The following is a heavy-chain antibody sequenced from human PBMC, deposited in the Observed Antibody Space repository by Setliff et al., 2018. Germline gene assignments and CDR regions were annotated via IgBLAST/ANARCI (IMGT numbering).Heavy chain of an antibody. CDR1: GGSISSYSYY. J-gene: IGHJ4*02. CDR3: AKYPSKLPELGIYGRFDY. CDR2: IYYTGIT. V-gene: IGHV4-39*07. Sequence: LSLTCNVSGGSISSYSYYWGWIRQPPGKGLEWIGNIYYTGITYYNPSLKSRVTISVDTSKNQFSLKLTSVTAADTAVYYCAKYPSKLPELGIYGRFDYWGQGTLVTVPQ. D-gene: IGHD7-27*01.